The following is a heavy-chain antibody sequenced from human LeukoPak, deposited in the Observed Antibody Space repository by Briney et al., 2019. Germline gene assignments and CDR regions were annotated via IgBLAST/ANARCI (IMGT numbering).Heavy chain of an antibody. CDR2: VSWNGGST. D-gene: IGHD3-10*01. J-gene: IGHJ6*02. V-gene: IGHV3-20*04. Sequence: PGGSLRLSCAASGFTFDDYGMSWVRQAPGKGLEWVSGVSWNGGSTGYADSVKGRFTISRDNSKNSLYLQMNSLRTEDTALYYCAKGLWFGEPLSYYYYYGMDVWGQGTTVTVSS. CDR3: AKGLWFGEPLSYYYYYGMDV. CDR1: GFTFDDYG.